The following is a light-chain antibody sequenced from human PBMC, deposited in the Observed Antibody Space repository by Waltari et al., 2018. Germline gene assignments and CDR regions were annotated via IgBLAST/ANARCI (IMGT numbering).Light chain of an antibody. J-gene: IGLJ7*01. Sequence: QLVLTQSPSASASLGAPVKLTCTLSSGHSSYAIAWHQQQPEKGPRYLMKVSSDGSHTKGDGIPDRFSGSSSGAERYLTISSLQSEDEADYYCQTWGTGIGVFGGGTQLTVL. CDR3: QTWGTGIGV. CDR2: VSSDGSH. V-gene: IGLV4-69*02. CDR1: SGHSSYA.